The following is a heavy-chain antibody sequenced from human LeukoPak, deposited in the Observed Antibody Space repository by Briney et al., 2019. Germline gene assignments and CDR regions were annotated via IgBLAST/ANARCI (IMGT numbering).Heavy chain of an antibody. J-gene: IGHJ6*03. CDR2: IYYSGST. V-gene: IGHV4-39*02. Sequence: SETLSLTCTVSGGSISSSSYYWGWIRQPPGKGLEWIGSIYYSGSTYYNPSLKSRVTISVDTSKNQFSLKLSSVTAADTAVYYCARDLEYYDILTSYYMDVWGKGTTVTVSS. D-gene: IGHD3-9*01. CDR1: GGSISSSSYY. CDR3: ARDLEYYDILTSYYMDV.